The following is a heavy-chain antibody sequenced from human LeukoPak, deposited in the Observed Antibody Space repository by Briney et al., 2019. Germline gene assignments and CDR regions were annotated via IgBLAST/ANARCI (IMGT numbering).Heavy chain of an antibody. CDR2: INHSGST. Sequence: SETLSLTCAVYGGSFSGYYWSWIRQPPGKGLEWIGEINHSGSTNYNPSLKSRVTISVDTSKNQFSLKLSSVTAADTAVYYCARRGRYPLTALDYWGQGTLVTVSS. J-gene: IGHJ4*02. CDR1: GGSFSGYY. CDR3: ARRGRYPLTALDY. D-gene: IGHD1-26*01. V-gene: IGHV4-34*01.